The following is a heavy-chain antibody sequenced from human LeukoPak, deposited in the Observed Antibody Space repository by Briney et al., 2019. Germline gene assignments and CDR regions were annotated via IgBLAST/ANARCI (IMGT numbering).Heavy chain of an antibody. Sequence: ETLSLTCTVSGGSISSYYWSWIRQPPGKGLEWIGYIYYSGSTNYNPSLKSRVTISVDTSKNQFSLKLSSVTAADTAVYYCARGSERLSSQWLVPSYWYFDLWGRGTLVTVSS. CDR1: GGSISSYY. D-gene: IGHD6-19*01. J-gene: IGHJ2*01. V-gene: IGHV4-59*01. CDR3: ARGSERLSSQWLVPSYWYFDL. CDR2: IYYSGST.